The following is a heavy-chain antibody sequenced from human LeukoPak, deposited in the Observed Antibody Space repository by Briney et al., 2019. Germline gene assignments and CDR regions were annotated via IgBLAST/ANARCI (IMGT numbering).Heavy chain of an antibody. CDR1: GYTFTDYF. V-gene: IGHV1-2*02. CDR2: INPHSGGT. CDR3: ARALDSGGYPLPTLDS. D-gene: IGHD3-22*01. J-gene: IGHJ4*02. Sequence: GASVKVSCKASGYTFTDYFIHWVRQAPGQGLEWMGWINPHSGGTNFAQKFQGRVTMTRDTSISTTYMDLTSLRSDDTAVYYCARALDSGGYPLPTLDSWGQGTLVTVSS.